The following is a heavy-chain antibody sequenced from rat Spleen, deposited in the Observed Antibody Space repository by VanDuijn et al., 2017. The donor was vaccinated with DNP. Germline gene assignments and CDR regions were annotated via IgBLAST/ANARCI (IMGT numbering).Heavy chain of an antibody. V-gene: IGHV5-31*01. J-gene: IGHJ2*01. D-gene: IGHD1-12*03. CDR2: VASGGDST. Sequence: EVQLVESGGGLVQPGRSLKLSCVASGFTFNKYWMTWIRQVPGKGLEWVASVASGGDSTYYPDSVKGRFTISRDNAKSTLYLQMNSLRSEDTATYYCARGGRLAMMVISDFDYWGQGVMVTVSS. CDR3: ARGGRLAMMVISDFDY. CDR1: GFTFNKYW.